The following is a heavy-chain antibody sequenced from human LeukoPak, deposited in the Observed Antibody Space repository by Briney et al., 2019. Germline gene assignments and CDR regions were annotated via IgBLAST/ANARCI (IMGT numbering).Heavy chain of an antibody. CDR3: ARDSGRSGYLASYFDY. Sequence: PEWGVSLSCVGSVLSFRCYLMNGVRPARGKGVAWVANIKQDGCEKYNVDSVKGRFTNSRDNAKNSLYLQMNSLRAEDTAVYYCARDSGRSGYLASYFDYWGQGTLVTVSS. J-gene: IGHJ4*02. D-gene: IGHD3-22*01. CDR2: IKQDGCEK. V-gene: IGHV3-7*01. CDR1: VLSFRCYL.